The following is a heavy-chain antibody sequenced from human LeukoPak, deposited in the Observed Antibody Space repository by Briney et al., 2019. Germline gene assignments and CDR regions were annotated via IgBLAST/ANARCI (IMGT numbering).Heavy chain of an antibody. Sequence: ASVKVSCKASGYTFTSYYMHWVRQAPGQGLEWMGIINPSGGSTSYAQKFQGRVTMTRNTSISTAYMELSSLRSEDTAVYYCARAPAVFDWFSLSSDNWFDPWGQGTLVTVSS. CDR2: INPSGGST. V-gene: IGHV1-46*01. J-gene: IGHJ5*02. D-gene: IGHD3-9*01. CDR3: ARAPAVFDWFSLSSDNWFDP. CDR1: GYTFTSYY.